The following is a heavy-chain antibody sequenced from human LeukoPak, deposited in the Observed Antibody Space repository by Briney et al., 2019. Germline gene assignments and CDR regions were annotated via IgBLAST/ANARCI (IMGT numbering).Heavy chain of an antibody. Sequence: GGSLRLSCAASGFTFSSYAMSWVRQAPGKGLEWVSAISGSGGSTYYADSVKGRFTISRDNSKNTLYLQMNSLRAEDTAVYYCARDLEMVGYAFDIWGQGTMVTVSS. CDR2: ISGSGGST. CDR1: GFTFSSYA. V-gene: IGHV3-23*01. CDR3: ARDLEMVGYAFDI. D-gene: IGHD3-3*01. J-gene: IGHJ3*02.